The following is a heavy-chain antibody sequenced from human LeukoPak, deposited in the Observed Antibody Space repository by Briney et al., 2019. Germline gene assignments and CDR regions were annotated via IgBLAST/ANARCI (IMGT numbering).Heavy chain of an antibody. D-gene: IGHD3-22*01. J-gene: IGHJ4*02. CDR2: INPNGGGT. V-gene: IGHV1-2*06. CDR3: ARVGYYESSGYYEY. Sequence: PSVKVSCKASGYTLTDYYMHWVRQAPGQGLEWMGRINPNGGGTNYAQKFRGRVTMTRDTSISTVYMELSRLRSDDTAVYYCARVGYYESSGYYEYWGQGTLVTVSS. CDR1: GYTLTDYY.